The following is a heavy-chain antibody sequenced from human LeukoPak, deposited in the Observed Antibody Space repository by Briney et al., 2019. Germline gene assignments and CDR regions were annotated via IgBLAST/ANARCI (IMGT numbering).Heavy chain of an antibody. CDR2: INAGNGNT. CDR1: GYTFTSYA. CDR3: ARVYAGYCSGGSCYSDYFDY. D-gene: IGHD2-15*01. J-gene: IGHJ4*02. Sequence: ASVKVSCKASGYTFTSYAMHWVRQAPGQRLEWMGGINAGNGNTKYSQKFQGRVTITRDTSASTAYMELSSLRSEDTAVYYCARVYAGYCSGGSCYSDYFDYWGRGTLVTVSS. V-gene: IGHV1-3*01.